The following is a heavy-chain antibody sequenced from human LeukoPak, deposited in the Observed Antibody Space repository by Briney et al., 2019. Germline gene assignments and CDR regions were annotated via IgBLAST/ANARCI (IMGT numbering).Heavy chain of an antibody. J-gene: IGHJ4*02. CDR2: INTDGSST. V-gene: IGHV3-74*01. CDR1: GFTFSSYW. CDR3: ARVVTAMALDC. D-gene: IGHD5-18*01. Sequence: GGSLRLSCAASGFTFSSYWMHWVRQAPGRGLVWVSRINTDGSSTSYADSVKGRFTISRDNAKNTLYLQMNSLRAEDTAVYYCARVVTAMALDCRGQGTLVTVSS.